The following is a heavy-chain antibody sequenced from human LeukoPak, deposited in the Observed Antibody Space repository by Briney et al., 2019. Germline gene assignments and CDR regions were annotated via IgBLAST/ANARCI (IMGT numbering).Heavy chain of an antibody. D-gene: IGHD3-22*01. CDR3: ARAPGYYDSSGYYNGMDV. J-gene: IGHJ6*02. CDR2: INSDVSST. V-gene: IGHV3-74*01. Sequence: QPGGSLRLSCAASGFSLSTYWMHWVRQVPGKGLVWVSRINSDVSSTSYADSVTGRFTISRDNARNTLYLQMNILRAEDTAVYYCARAPGYYDSSGYYNGMDVWGLGTTVTVSS. CDR1: GFSLSTYW.